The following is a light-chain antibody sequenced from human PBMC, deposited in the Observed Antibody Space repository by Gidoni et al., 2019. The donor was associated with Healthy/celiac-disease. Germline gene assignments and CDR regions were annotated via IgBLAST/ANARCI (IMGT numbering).Light chain of an antibody. CDR1: SSDVGCYNY. CDR3: SSYTSSSTLV. Sequence: QSALTQPASLSESPGQSITISCTGHSSDVGCYNYLSWYQQHPGKAPKLMIYDVSNRPSGVSNRFSGSKSGNTASLTISGLQAEDEADYYCSSYTSSSTLVFGGGTKLTVL. CDR2: DVS. V-gene: IGLV2-14*03. J-gene: IGLJ2*01.